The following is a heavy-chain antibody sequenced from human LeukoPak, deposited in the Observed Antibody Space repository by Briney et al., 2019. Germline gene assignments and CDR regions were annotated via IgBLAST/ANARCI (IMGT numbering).Heavy chain of an antibody. J-gene: IGHJ5*02. CDR1: GFTFSSYA. Sequence: GGSLRLSCAASGFTFSSYAMHWVRQAPGKGLEWVAVISYDGSNKYYADSVKGRFTISRDNSKNTLYLQMNSLRAEDTAVYYCARDIYDFWSGTNWFDPWGQGTLVTVSS. D-gene: IGHD3-3*01. V-gene: IGHV3-30*01. CDR3: ARDIYDFWSGTNWFDP. CDR2: ISYDGSNK.